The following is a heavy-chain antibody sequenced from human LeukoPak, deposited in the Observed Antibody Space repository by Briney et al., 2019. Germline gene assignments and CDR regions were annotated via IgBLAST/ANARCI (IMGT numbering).Heavy chain of an antibody. D-gene: IGHD3-10*01. CDR2: IYTSGST. J-gene: IGHJ6*03. CDR3: GRYYYGSGGNYFYFYLDV. Sequence: SETLSLTCAVSGGSISSYYWSWIRQPAGKGLEWIGRIYTSGSTNYNPSLKSRVTMSVDMSKNQFSLKLSSVPAAATAVYYGGRYYYGSGGNYFYFYLDVWGKGTTVTVSS. CDR1: GGSISSYY. V-gene: IGHV4-59*10.